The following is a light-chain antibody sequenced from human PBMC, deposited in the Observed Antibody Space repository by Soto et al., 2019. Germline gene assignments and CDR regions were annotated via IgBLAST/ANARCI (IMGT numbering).Light chain of an antibody. CDR3: QQCGSSPPYT. CDR1: QSVSSN. CDR2: GAS. Sequence: EIVMTQSPATLSVSPGERATLSCRASQSVSSNLAWYQQKPGQAPRLLIYGASTRATGIPARFSGSGSGTDFTLTISRLEPEDFAVYYCQQCGSSPPYTFGQGTRLEIK. J-gene: IGKJ5*01. V-gene: IGKV3-15*01.